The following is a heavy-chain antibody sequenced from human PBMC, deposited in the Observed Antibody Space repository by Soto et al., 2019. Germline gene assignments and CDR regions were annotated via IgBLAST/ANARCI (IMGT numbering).Heavy chain of an antibody. Sequence: GGSLRLSCAASGFTVSSNYMTWVRQAPGKGLEWVSVIYSGGATYYADSVKGRFTISRDNSKNTLYLQMSSLRAEDTAVYYCARAPLYGGNSVWGQGTVVTVSS. J-gene: IGHJ4*02. V-gene: IGHV3-66*01. CDR2: IYSGGAT. CDR3: ARAPLYGGNSV. D-gene: IGHD4-17*01. CDR1: GFTVSSNY.